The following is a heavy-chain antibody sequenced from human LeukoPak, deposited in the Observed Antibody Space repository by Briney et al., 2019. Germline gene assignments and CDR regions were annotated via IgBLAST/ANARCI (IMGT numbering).Heavy chain of an antibody. CDR2: ISSSSSTI. Sequence: GGSLRLSCAASGFTFSSYSMNWVRQAPGKGLEWVSYISSSSSTIYYADSVKGRFTISRDNAKNSLYLQMNSLRAEDTAVYYCARRPEYSGSYYGPPDYWGQGTLVTVSS. V-gene: IGHV3-48*04. D-gene: IGHD1-26*01. CDR1: GFTFSSYS. J-gene: IGHJ4*02. CDR3: ARRPEYSGSYYGPPDY.